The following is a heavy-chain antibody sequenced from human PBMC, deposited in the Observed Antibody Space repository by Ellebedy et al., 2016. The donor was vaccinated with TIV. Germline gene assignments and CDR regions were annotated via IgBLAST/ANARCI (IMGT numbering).Heavy chain of an antibody. CDR2: IVSNGDST. Sequence: GESLKISCSASGFTFSSYAMHWVRQAPGKGLEYISAIVSNGDSTYYAKSVKGRFTISRDNSKNTLYRQMNSLRPEDTAVYYCVKAWGDWGQGTLVTVSS. J-gene: IGHJ4*02. D-gene: IGHD3-16*01. V-gene: IGHV3-64D*06. CDR3: VKAWGD. CDR1: GFTFSSYA.